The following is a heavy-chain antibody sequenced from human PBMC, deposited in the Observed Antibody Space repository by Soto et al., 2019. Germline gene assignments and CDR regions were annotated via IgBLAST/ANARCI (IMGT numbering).Heavy chain of an antibody. CDR1: GGSISSYY. D-gene: IGHD6-13*01. Sequence: SETLSLTCTVSGGSISSYYWSWIRQPPGKGLEWIGYIYYSGSTNYNPSLKSRVTISVDTSKNQFSPKLSSVTAADTAVYYCARGGIIAEFDYWGQGTLVTVSS. CDR3: ARGGIIAEFDY. CDR2: IYYSGST. J-gene: IGHJ4*02. V-gene: IGHV4-59*08.